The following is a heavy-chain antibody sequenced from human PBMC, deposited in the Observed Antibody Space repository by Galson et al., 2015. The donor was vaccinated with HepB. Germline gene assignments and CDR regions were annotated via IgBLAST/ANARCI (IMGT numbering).Heavy chain of an antibody. J-gene: IGHJ3*01. CDR1: GGSISNSY. Sequence: SETLSLTCTVSGGSISNSYWSWIRQSAGKGLEWLGRLYVSGDTKYNPSLRSRVTMSVDTSKNQFSLRLSSVTAADTAVYYCARDLGWYDPAAAFDVWGQGTMVIVSS. D-gene: IGHD6-19*01. V-gene: IGHV4-4*07. CDR3: ARDLGWYDPAAAFDV. CDR2: LYVSGDT.